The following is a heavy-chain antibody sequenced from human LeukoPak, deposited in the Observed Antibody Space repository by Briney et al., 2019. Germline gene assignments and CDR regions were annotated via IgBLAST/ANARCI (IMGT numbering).Heavy chain of an antibody. V-gene: IGHV1-18*01. Sequence: ASVKVSCKDSGYTFTSYGISWVRQAPGQGLEWMGWISAYNDNTNYAQKLQGRVTMTTDTSTSTAYMELRSLRSDDTAVYYCARWELYDYFDYWGQGTLVTVSS. J-gene: IGHJ4*02. CDR2: ISAYNDNT. D-gene: IGHD1-26*01. CDR1: GYTFTSYG. CDR3: ARWELYDYFDY.